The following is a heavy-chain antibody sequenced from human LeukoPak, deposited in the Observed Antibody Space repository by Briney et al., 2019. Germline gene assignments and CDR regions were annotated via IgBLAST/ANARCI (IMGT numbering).Heavy chain of an antibody. D-gene: IGHD3-22*01. J-gene: IGHJ3*02. CDR1: GGSISSGGYY. Sequence: TLPLTCTVSGGSISSGGYYWSWIRQHPGKGLEWIGYIYYSGSTYYNPSLKSRVTISVDTSKNQFSLKLSSVTAADTAVYYCARSDSSGYQNLDAFDIWGQGTMVTVSS. CDR2: IYYSGST. V-gene: IGHV4-31*03. CDR3: ARSDSSGYQNLDAFDI.